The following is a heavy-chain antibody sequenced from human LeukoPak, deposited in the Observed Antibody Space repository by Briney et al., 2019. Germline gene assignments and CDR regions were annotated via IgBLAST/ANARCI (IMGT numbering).Heavy chain of an antibody. CDR2: IYHSGST. D-gene: IGHD2-15*01. CDR3: ARDPRGSGEFFDY. CDR1: GGSISSSNW. V-gene: IGHV4-4*02. Sequence: PSENLSLTCAVSGGSISSSNWWSWVRQPPGKGLEWIGEIYHSGSTNYNPSLKSRVTISVDKSKNQFSLKLSSVTAADTAVYYCARDPRGSGEFFDYWGQGTLVTVSS. J-gene: IGHJ4*02.